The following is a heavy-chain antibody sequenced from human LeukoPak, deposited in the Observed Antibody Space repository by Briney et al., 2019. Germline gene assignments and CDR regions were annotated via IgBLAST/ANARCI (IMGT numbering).Heavy chain of an antibody. V-gene: IGHV3-23*01. CDR3: AKDGRVTYYYDSSGRSYFDY. CDR1: GFTFSSYG. CDR2: ISGSGGST. Sequence: PGGSLRLSCAASGFTFSSYGMSWVRQAPGKGLECVSAISGSGGSTYYADSVKGRFTISRDNSKNTLYLQMNSLRAEDTAVYYCAKDGRVTYYYDSSGRSYFDYWGQGTLVTVSS. D-gene: IGHD3-22*01. J-gene: IGHJ4*02.